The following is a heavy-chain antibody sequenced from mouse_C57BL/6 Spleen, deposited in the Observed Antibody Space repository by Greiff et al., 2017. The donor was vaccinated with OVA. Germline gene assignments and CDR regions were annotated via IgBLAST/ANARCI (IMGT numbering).Heavy chain of an antibody. J-gene: IGHJ2*01. CDR3: AISGCSNFYFDY. V-gene: IGHV1-55*01. D-gene: IGHD2-5*01. CDR2: IYPGSGST. CDR1: GYTFTSYW. Sequence: QVQLKQPGAELVKPGASVKMSCKASGYTFTSYWITWVKQRPGQGLEWIGDIYPGSGSTNYNEKFKSKATLTVDTSSSTAYMQLSSLTSEDSAVYYCAISGCSNFYFDYWGQGTTLTVSS.